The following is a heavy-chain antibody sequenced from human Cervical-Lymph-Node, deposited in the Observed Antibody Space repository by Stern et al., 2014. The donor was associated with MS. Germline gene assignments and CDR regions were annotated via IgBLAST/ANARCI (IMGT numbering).Heavy chain of an antibody. CDR3: AKDRIRADNGGNSRAFDI. J-gene: IGHJ3*02. D-gene: IGHD4-23*01. CDR2: VRWKAGNV. Sequence: EVQLVESGGGLVEPGRSLTLSCVASGFTFGDYAMHWVRQAPGKGLEWVSTVRWKAGNVDYADSVEGRFTISRDSAKSSLSLQMNSLRAEDTALYYCAKDRIRADNGGNSRAFDIWGQGTRVTVSS. CDR1: GFTFGDYA. V-gene: IGHV3-9*01.